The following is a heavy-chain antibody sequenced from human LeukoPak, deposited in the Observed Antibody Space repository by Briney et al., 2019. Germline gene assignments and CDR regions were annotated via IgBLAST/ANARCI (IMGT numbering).Heavy chain of an antibody. CDR1: GYSISSGYY. D-gene: IGHD3-3*01. J-gene: IGHJ4*02. V-gene: IGHV4-38-2*01. Sequence: PSETLSLTCAVSGYSISSGYYWGWIRQPPGKGLEWIGSIYHSGSTYYNPSLKSRVSISVDTSKNQFSLKLSSVTAADTAVYYCARLGAYDFWSGYSPYYFDYWGQGTLVTVSS. CDR2: IYHSGST. CDR3: ARLGAYDFWSGYSPYYFDY.